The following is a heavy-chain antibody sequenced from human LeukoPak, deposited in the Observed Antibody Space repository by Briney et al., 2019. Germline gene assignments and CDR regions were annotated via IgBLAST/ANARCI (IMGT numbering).Heavy chain of an antibody. D-gene: IGHD4-17*01. Sequence: ASVKVSCKASGYTFTGYYIHWVRQAPGQGLEWMGWFNPNSGGTNYAQRFQGRVTMTRDTSISTAYMELSRLRSDDTAVYYCAREDYGDSFWGQGTLVNVSS. CDR3: AREDYGDSF. J-gene: IGHJ4*02. V-gene: IGHV1-2*02. CDR2: FNPNSGGT. CDR1: GYTFTGYY.